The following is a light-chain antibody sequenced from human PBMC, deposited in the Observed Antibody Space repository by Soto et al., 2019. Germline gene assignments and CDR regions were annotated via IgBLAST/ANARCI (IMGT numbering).Light chain of an antibody. CDR1: QSVSNNY. CDR2: DAS. V-gene: IGKV3-20*01. CDR3: QQCATSPLT. Sequence: EIVLTQSPGTLSLSPGERATLSCRASQSVSNNYLAWYQQKPGQPPRLLIDDASNRATGIPDRFSGSGSGTDFTLTISRLEPEDFAVYYCQQCATSPLTFGQGTKVDIK. J-gene: IGKJ1*01.